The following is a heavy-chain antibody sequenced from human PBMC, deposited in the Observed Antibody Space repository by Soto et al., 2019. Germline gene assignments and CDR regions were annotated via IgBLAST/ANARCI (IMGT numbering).Heavy chain of an antibody. V-gene: IGHV3-48*01. J-gene: IGHJ4*02. CDR1: GFTFSSYS. CDR2: ISSSSSTI. Sequence: GGSLRLSCAASGFTFSSYSMNWVRQAPGKGLEWVSYISSSSSTIYYADSVKGRFTISRDNAKNSLYLQMNSLRAEDTAVYYCARDRPYSSGWYPFDYWGQGTLVTVSS. D-gene: IGHD6-19*01. CDR3: ARDRPYSSGWYPFDY.